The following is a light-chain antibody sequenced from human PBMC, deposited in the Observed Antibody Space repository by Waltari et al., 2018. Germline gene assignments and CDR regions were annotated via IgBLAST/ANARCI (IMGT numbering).Light chain of an antibody. CDR1: QSISSY. CDR3: QQSYITPYT. V-gene: IGKV1-39*01. Sequence: DIQMTQSPSSLSASVRAIVIITCRASQSISSYLNWYQQKPGKAPKLLIYAASSLQSGVPSRITGSGSGTDFTLTISSLQPEDFATYFCQQSYITPYTFGQGTKLEIK. J-gene: IGKJ2*01. CDR2: AAS.